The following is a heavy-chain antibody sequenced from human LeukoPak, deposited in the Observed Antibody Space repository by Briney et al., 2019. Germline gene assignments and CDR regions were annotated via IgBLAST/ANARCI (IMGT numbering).Heavy chain of an antibody. CDR3: AKDRARAMVRGVIIDY. Sequence: GRSLRLSCAASGFTFSSYGMHWVRQAPGKGLEWVAVISYDGSNKYYADSVKGRFTISRDNSKNTLYLQKNSLRAEDTAVYYCAKDRARAMVRGVIIDYWGQGTLVTVSS. J-gene: IGHJ4*02. V-gene: IGHV3-30*18. CDR1: GFTFSSYG. CDR2: ISYDGSNK. D-gene: IGHD3-10*01.